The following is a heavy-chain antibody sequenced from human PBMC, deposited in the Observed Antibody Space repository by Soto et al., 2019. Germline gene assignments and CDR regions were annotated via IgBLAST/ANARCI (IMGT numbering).Heavy chain of an antibody. Sequence: QVQLQESGPGLVKPSETLSLTCTVSGASITSFYWSWIRQPPGKGLEWIGYIYHSGSTNYNSSLKSRVTISITTSRNQFSLKLTSVTAADTAVYYCARPRPTSGTFEYWGQGTLVTVSS. D-gene: IGHD3-10*01. J-gene: IGHJ4*02. CDR2: IYHSGST. CDR3: ARPRPTSGTFEY. CDR1: GASITSFY. V-gene: IGHV4-59*08.